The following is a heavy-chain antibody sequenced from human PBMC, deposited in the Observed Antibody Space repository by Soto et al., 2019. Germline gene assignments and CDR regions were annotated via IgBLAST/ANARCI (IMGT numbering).Heavy chain of an antibody. CDR2: IYYSGST. CDR3: VRRRSGWYYFDY. J-gene: IGHJ4*02. CDR1: GGSISGSSYY. V-gene: IGHV4-39*01. Sequence: QLQLQESGPGLVKPSETLSLICIVSGGSISGSSYYWGWIRQPPGKGLEWIGSIYYSGSTYYNPSLKSRVTISVDTSKNQFSLKLSSVTAADTAVYYCVRRRSGWYYFDYWGQGTLVTVSS. D-gene: IGHD6-19*01.